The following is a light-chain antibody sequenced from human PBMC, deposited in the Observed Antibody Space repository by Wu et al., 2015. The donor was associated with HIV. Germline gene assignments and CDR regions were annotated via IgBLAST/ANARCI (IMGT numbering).Light chain of an antibody. Sequence: ENVLTQSPDTLSLSPGERATLSCRASQSVRNYLAWFQQKPGQAPRLLIYDASNRATGIPARFSGSGSGTDFTLTISSLEPEDFALYYCQQRSNWPWTFGQGTKVEFK. CDR1: QSVRNY. CDR3: QQRSNWPWT. V-gene: IGKV3-11*01. CDR2: DAS. J-gene: IGKJ1*01.